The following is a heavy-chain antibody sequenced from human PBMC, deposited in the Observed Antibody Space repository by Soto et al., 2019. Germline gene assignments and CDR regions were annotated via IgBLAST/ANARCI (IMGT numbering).Heavy chain of an antibody. CDR1: GGTFSSCA. Sequence: AASVKVSCKAAGGTFSSCAISWVRQAPGQGREWMGGVIPIFGTANYAQKCQGRVTITADKSTSTADMERSSRRSEDTAVYYCARRRSARYYFHYWGKGTLVTVPS. J-gene: IGHJ4*02. CDR3: ARRRSARYYFHY. V-gene: IGHV1-69*06. CDR2: VIPIFGTA.